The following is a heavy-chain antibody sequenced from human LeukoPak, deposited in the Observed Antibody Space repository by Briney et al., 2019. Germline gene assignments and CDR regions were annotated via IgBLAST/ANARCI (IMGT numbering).Heavy chain of an antibody. J-gene: IGHJ4*02. Sequence: GASVKVSCKASGYTFTGCYIHWLRQAPGQALGRMAWINPDNGGTRYAQKFQGRVTVTRDTSISTAYMDLTRLRSDDTAVYYCARGPIVTSDWGQGTLVTVSS. CDR3: ARGPIVTSD. CDR2: INPDNGGT. CDR1: GYTFTGCY. D-gene: IGHD2/OR15-2a*01. V-gene: IGHV1-2*02.